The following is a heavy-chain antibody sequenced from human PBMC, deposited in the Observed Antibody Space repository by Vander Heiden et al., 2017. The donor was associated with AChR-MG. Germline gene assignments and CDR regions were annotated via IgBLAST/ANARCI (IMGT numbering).Heavy chain of an antibody. V-gene: IGHV1-69*04. D-gene: IGHD3-3*01. Sequence: QVQLVQSGSEVKTSGSSVKVSCKHSGGTFSSYALGGGGQAPGQGLEWMGRIIPILGIANYAQKFQGRVTITADKSTSTAYMELSSLRSEDTAVYYCARDLYDFWSGYYYYYGMDVWGQGTTVTVSS. CDR3: ARDLYDFWSGYYYYYGMDV. J-gene: IGHJ6*02. CDR2: IIPILGIA. CDR1: GGTFSSYA.